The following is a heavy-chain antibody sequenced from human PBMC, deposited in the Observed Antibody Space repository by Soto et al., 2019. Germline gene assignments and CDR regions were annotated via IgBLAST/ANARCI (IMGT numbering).Heavy chain of an antibody. Sequence: QVQLVQSGAEVKKPGSSVKVSCKASGGTFSSYAISWVRQAPGQGLEWMGGIIPIFGTANYAQKFQGRVTITADESTSTAYMELSSLRSEDTAVYYCARGPFNYDSSGYLPPYYFDYWGQGTLVTVSS. CDR2: IIPIFGTA. V-gene: IGHV1-69*01. CDR3: ARGPFNYDSSGYLPPYYFDY. J-gene: IGHJ4*02. D-gene: IGHD3-22*01. CDR1: GGTFSSYA.